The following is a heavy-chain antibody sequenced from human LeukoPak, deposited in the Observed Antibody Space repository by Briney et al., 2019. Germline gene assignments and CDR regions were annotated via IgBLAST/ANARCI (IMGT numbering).Heavy chain of an antibody. Sequence: GGSLRLSCAASGSGFTFSSYGMHWVRQAPGKGLEYVSAISSNGGSTYYANSVKGRFTISRDNSKNTLYLQMGSLRAEDVAVYYCARELVVVNTGDHAFDIWGQGTMVTVSS. CDR2: ISSNGGST. V-gene: IGHV3-64*01. D-gene: IGHD3-22*01. CDR1: GSGFTFSSYG. CDR3: ARELVVVNTGDHAFDI. J-gene: IGHJ3*02.